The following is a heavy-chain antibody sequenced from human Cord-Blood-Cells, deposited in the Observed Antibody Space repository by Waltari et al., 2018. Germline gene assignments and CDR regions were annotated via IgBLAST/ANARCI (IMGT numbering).Heavy chain of an antibody. Sequence: QLQLQESGPGLVKPSETLSLTCTVSGGSISSSSYYWGWIRQPPGKGLEWIGRIYYSGSTYYNPSLKSRVTISVDTSKNQFSLKLSSVTAADTAVYYCARRGIAAAGDAFDIWGQGTMVTVSS. D-gene: IGHD6-13*01. CDR1: GGSISSSSYY. CDR3: ARRGIAAAGDAFDI. CDR2: IYYSGST. J-gene: IGHJ3*02. V-gene: IGHV4-39*01.